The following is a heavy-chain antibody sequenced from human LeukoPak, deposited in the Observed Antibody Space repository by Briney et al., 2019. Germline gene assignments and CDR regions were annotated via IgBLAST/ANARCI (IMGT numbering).Heavy chain of an antibody. J-gene: IGHJ6*03. CDR1: GGTFSSYA. Sequence: ASVKVSCKASGGTFSSYAISWVRQAPGQGLEWMGGIIPIFGTANYAQKFQGRVTITADESTSTAYMELSSLRSEDTAVYYCARDGDSSGGSCYYYYYMDVWGKGTTVTISS. CDR2: IIPIFGTA. CDR3: ARDGDSSGGSCYYYYYMDV. D-gene: IGHD2-15*01. V-gene: IGHV1-69*13.